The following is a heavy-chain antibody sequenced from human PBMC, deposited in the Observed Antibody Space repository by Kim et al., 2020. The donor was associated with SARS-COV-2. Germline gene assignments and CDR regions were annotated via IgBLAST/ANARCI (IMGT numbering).Heavy chain of an antibody. V-gene: IGHV3-23*01. CDR2: ISGSGGST. J-gene: IGHJ4*02. CDR3: AKAPGPIVHCFDY. CDR1: GFTFSSYA. Sequence: GGSLRLSCAASGFTFSSYAMSWVRQAPGKGLEWVSAISGSGGSTYYADSVKGRFTISRDNSKNTLYLQMNSLRAEDTVVYYCAKAPGPIVHCFDYWGQGTLVTVSS. D-gene: IGHD1-26*01.